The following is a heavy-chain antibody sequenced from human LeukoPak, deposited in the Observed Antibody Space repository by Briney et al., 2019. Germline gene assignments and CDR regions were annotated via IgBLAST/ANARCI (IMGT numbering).Heavy chain of an antibody. Sequence: ASVKVSCKASGYTSTSYGISWVRQAPGQGLEWMGWINPNSGGTNYAQKFQGRVTMTRDTSISTAYMELSRLRSDDTAVYYCASVYDILTGYAFDIWGQGTMVTVSS. CDR1: GYTSTSYG. J-gene: IGHJ3*02. D-gene: IGHD3-9*01. CDR2: INPNSGGT. V-gene: IGHV1-2*02. CDR3: ASVYDILTGYAFDI.